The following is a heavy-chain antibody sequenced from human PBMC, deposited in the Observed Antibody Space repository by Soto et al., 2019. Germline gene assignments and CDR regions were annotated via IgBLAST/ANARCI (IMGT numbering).Heavy chain of an antibody. CDR3: AVQLRYFVWLGDY. V-gene: IGHV1-8*01. J-gene: IGHJ4*02. CDR2: MNPNSGNT. CDR1: GYTFTSYD. Sequence: APLKVSCKASGYTFTSYDIHWLRQATGQGLEWMGWMNPNSGNTGYAQKFQGRVTMTRNTSISTAYMELSSLRSEDTAVYYCAVQLRYFVWLGDYRAQGTLDPVSS. D-gene: IGHD3-9*01.